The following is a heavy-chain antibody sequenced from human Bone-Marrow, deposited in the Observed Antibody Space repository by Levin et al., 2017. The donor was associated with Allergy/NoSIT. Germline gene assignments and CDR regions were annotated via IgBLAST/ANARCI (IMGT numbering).Heavy chain of an antibody. Sequence: GGSLRLSCAGSGFTFSSFGIHWVRQAPGKGLEWVALIWYDETNKYYADSVKGRFSISRDNSKNMVFLQMNSLRVEDTALYYCATYSSLSGDSEDHSYGLDVWGQGTTVTVSS. J-gene: IGHJ6*02. D-gene: IGHD7-27*01. V-gene: IGHV3-33*01. CDR1: GFTFSSFG. CDR3: ATYSSLSGDSEDHSYGLDV. CDR2: IWYDETNK.